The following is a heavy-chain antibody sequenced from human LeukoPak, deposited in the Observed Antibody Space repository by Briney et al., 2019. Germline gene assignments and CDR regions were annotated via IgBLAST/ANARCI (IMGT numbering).Heavy chain of an antibody. Sequence: PGGSLRLSCAASGFTFSSYTMHWVRQAPGKGLEYVSGISSDGGTTYYANSVKGRFTISRDNSKNTLYLQMGSLRAEDMAVYYCARGRDRDYYYYMDVWGKGTTVTVSS. CDR2: ISSDGGTT. CDR3: ARGRDRDYYYYMDV. V-gene: IGHV3-64*01. CDR1: GFTFSSYT. J-gene: IGHJ6*03. D-gene: IGHD5-24*01.